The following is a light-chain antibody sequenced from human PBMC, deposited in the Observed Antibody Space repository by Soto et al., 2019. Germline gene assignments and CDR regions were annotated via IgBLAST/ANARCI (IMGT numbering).Light chain of an antibody. V-gene: IGKV1-5*03. CDR1: QSISSW. Sequence: DIQMTQSPSTLSASVGDRVIIICRASQSISSWLAWYQQKPGKAPKLLIYKASSLESGVPSRFSGSGSGTEFTLTIRSLQPDDFATYYCQQYNTYLWTFGQGTRLEI. CDR2: KAS. J-gene: IGKJ5*01. CDR3: QQYNTYLWT.